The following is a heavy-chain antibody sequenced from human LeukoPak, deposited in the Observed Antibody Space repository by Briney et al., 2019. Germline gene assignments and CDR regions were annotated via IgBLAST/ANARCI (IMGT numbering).Heavy chain of an antibody. D-gene: IGHD6-19*01. J-gene: IGHJ4*02. CDR2: IRHDESNK. Sequence: GGSLRLSCAASGFTFSTYGMHWVRQAPGKGLEWLAFIRHDESNKIYADSKQGRLTISRDNSKNTLYLQINSLSVEDTAVYYCARTLTVAGTGSFDYWGQGTLVTVSS. V-gene: IGHV3-30*02. CDR1: GFTFSTYG. CDR3: ARTLTVAGTGSFDY.